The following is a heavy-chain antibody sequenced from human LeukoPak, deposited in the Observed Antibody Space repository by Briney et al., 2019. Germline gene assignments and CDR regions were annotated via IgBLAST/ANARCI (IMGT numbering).Heavy chain of an antibody. J-gene: IGHJ3*02. CDR1: GGTFSSYA. D-gene: IGHD3-3*01. Sequence: ASVKVSCKASGGTFSSYAISWVRQDPGQGLEWMGGIIPIFGTANYAQKFQGRVTITADESTSTAYMELSSLRSEDTAVYYCARTFTIFGVVTIWGQGTMVTVSS. CDR3: ARTFTIFGVVTI. V-gene: IGHV1-69*13. CDR2: IIPIFGTA.